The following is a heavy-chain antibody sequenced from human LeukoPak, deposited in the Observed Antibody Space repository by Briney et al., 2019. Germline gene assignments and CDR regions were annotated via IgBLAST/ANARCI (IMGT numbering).Heavy chain of an antibody. Sequence: ASVKVSCKASGYTFTSYGISWVRQAPGQGLEWMGWINPNSGGTNYAQKFQGRVTMTRDTSISTAYMELSRLRSDDTAVYYCARSMTTVTTLSDFDAFDIWGQGTMVTVSS. J-gene: IGHJ3*02. CDR3: ARSMTTVTTLSDFDAFDI. CDR2: INPNSGGT. CDR1: GYTFTSYG. D-gene: IGHD4-17*01. V-gene: IGHV1-2*02.